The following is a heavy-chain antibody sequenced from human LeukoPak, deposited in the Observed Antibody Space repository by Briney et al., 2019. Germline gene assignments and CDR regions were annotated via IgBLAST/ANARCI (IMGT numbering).Heavy chain of an antibody. D-gene: IGHD6-19*01. V-gene: IGHV4-4*07. CDR1: GGSISSYY. Sequence: SETLSLTCTVSGGSISSYYWSWIRQPAGKGLEWIGRIYTSGSTNYNPSLKSRVTISVDMSKNQFSLKLSSMTAADTAVYYCARVLAGVGYYYYYMDVWGKGTTVTVSS. CDR2: IYTSGST. CDR3: ARVLAGVGYYYYYMDV. J-gene: IGHJ6*03.